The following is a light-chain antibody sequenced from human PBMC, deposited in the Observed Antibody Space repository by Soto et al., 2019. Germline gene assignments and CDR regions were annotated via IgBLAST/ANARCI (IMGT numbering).Light chain of an antibody. CDR1: QSVSSSY. Sequence: EIVLTQSPGTLSLSPGERVTLSCRASQSVSSSYLAWYQQKPGQAPRLLIYGASSRATGIPDRFSGSGSGTDLTLTISRLEPEDFAVYYCQQYGSSPPTFGQGTKLEIK. V-gene: IGKV3-20*01. CDR3: QQYGSSPPT. J-gene: IGKJ2*01. CDR2: GAS.